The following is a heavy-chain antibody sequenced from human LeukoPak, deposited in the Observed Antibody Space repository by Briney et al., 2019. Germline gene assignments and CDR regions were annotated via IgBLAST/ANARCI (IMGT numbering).Heavy chain of an antibody. V-gene: IGHV3-15*07. CDR1: GFTFSNAW. Sequence: GGSLRLSCAVSGFTFSNAWMNWVRQAPGKGLEWVGRIKSKTDGGTTDYAAPVKGRFTISRDDSKNTLYLQMNSLKTEDTAVYYCTTDLTTVTFAFDIWGQGTMVTVSS. CDR3: TTDLTTVTFAFDI. D-gene: IGHD4-17*01. J-gene: IGHJ3*02. CDR2: IKSKTDGGTT.